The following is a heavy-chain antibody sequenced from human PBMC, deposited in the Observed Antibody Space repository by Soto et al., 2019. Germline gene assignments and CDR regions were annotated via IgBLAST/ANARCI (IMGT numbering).Heavy chain of an antibody. Sequence: GGSLRLSCAASGFTFSTYPMSWVRQAPGKGLEWVSGISGSGISTYYTDSVRGRFTISRDNSKNTVFLQMNSLRDEDTAVYYCVKPQVFTASYYYYDMDVWGQGTTVTVSS. CDR3: VKPQVFTASYYYYDMDV. V-gene: IGHV3-23*01. J-gene: IGHJ6*02. CDR1: GFTFSTYP. CDR2: ISGSGIST. D-gene: IGHD2-21*01.